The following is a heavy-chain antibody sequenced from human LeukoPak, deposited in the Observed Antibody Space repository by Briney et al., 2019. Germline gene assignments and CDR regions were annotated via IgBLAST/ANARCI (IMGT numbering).Heavy chain of an antibody. CDR3: ARPLDYGDYSLIPSSVFDM. D-gene: IGHD4-17*01. CDR2: IYDIETT. Sequence: SSETLSLTCTVSGVSIGSYYWNWIRQPPGKALEWIGHIYDIETTNYNPSLKGRVTISIDTSKNQLSLRLRSVTTADTAVYYCARPLDYGDYSLIPSSVFDMWGQGTMVTVSS. J-gene: IGHJ3*02. CDR1: GVSIGSYY. V-gene: IGHV4-59*08.